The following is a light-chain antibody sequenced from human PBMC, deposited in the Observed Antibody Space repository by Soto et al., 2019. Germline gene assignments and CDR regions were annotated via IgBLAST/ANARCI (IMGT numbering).Light chain of an antibody. V-gene: IGLV2-14*01. J-gene: IGLJ1*01. CDR1: SSDIGDYDY. Sequence: SGQSVDPCVSGSVEQSITISCTGSSSDIGDYDYVSWYQQHPGKAPKVLISEVSNRPSGVSNRFSGSKSGNTASLTISGLQAEDEADYYCNSYATGNTRGFGPATKVTVL. CDR2: EVS. CDR3: NSYATGNTRG.